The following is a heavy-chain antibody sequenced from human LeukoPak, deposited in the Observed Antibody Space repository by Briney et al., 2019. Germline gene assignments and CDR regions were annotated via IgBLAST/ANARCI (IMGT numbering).Heavy chain of an antibody. D-gene: IGHD3-22*01. CDR3: AGLVGRYSSGLYYYYFDY. V-gene: IGHV4-4*02. CDR1: GDSINSLDL. J-gene: IGHJ4*02. Sequence: PSQTLSLTCTVSGDSINSLDLWSWVRQPPGKGLEWIGEMYLSGTTHSNPSVKSRVTISIDKSKNQFFLNLSSVTAADTAVYYCAGLVGRYSSGLYYYYFDYWGQGTLVTVSS. CDR2: MYLSGTT.